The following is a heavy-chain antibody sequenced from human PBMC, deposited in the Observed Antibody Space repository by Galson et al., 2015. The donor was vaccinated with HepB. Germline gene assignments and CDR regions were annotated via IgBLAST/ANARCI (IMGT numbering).Heavy chain of an antibody. CDR3: AREELGMGFDY. J-gene: IGHJ4*02. CDR1: GFTFSSYG. Sequence: SLRLSCAASGFTFSSYGMHWVRQAPGKGLEWVAVIWYDGSNKYYADSVKGRFTISRDNSKNTLYLQMNSLRAEDTAVYYCAREELGMGFDYWGQGTLVTVSS. CDR2: IWYDGSNK. D-gene: IGHD7-27*01. V-gene: IGHV3-33*01.